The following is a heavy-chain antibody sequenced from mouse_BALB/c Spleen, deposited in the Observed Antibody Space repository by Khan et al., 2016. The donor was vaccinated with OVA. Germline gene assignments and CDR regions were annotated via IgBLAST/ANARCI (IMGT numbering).Heavy chain of an antibody. CDR1: GYTFTSYT. Sequence: QVQLQQSGAELARPGASVKMSCKASGYTFTSYTIHWIKERPGQGLEWIGNINPSNGYTNYNQKFKDKATLTTDKSSTTAYLQLSSLTSDDSAVYGCVRDGAYHRNDGWFAYWGQGTLVTVSA. D-gene: IGHD2-14*01. CDR3: VRDGAYHRNDGWFAY. V-gene: IGHV1-4*01. CDR2: INPSNGYT. J-gene: IGHJ3*01.